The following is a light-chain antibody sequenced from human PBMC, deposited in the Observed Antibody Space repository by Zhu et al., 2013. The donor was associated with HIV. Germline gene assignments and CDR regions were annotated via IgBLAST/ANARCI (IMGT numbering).Light chain of an antibody. CDR2: GTS. V-gene: IGKV3-20*01. Sequence: EIVLTQSPGTLSLSPGEGATLSCRASEIFSRSYLAWYQQKVGQSPRLLIYGTSTRATGTPDRFSGSGSGTEFTLTISSLQPDDYATYYCQQYNSYPWTFGPGTKVEIK. CDR3: QQYNSYPWT. J-gene: IGKJ1*01. CDR1: EIFSRSY.